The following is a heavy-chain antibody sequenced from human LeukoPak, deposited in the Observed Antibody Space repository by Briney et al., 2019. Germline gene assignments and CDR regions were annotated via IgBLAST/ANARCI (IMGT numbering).Heavy chain of an antibody. CDR3: AKDLGTPSVHDALDI. D-gene: IGHD1-1*01. CDR1: GFAFRNYG. Sequence: PGGSLRLSCAASGFAFRNYGVHWVRLAPGKGLEWVTFIRDDGSIKSYADSVKGRFTISRDNSKNTMYLQMDSLRAEDTAIYYCAKDLGTPSVHDALDIWGQGTMVTVSS. V-gene: IGHV3-30*02. J-gene: IGHJ3*02. CDR2: IRDDGSIK.